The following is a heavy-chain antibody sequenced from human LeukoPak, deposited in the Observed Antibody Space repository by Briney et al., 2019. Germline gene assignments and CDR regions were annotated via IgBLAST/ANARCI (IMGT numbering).Heavy chain of an antibody. D-gene: IGHD2-2*01. V-gene: IGHV4-59*01. CDR2: IYYSGST. CDR1: GGSISSYY. J-gene: IGHJ3*02. CDR3: ARDTGYCSSNRCKMWSAFDI. Sequence: SSETLPLTCTVSGGSISSYYWSWIRQPPGKGLEWIGYIYYSGSTNYNPSLKSRVTISVDTSKNQFSLKLSSVTAADTAVYYCARDTGYCSSNRCKMWSAFDIWGQGTMVTVSS.